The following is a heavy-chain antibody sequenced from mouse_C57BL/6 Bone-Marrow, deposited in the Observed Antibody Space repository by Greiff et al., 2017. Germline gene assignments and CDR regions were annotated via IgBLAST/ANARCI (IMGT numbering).Heavy chain of an antibody. CDR3: ARTVYYYGSSPWFAY. J-gene: IGHJ3*01. V-gene: IGHV1-81*01. D-gene: IGHD1-1*01. Sequence: VKLQQSGAELARPGASVKLSCKASGYTFTSYGISWVKQRTGQGLEWIGEIYPRSGNTYYNEKFKGKATLTADKSSSTAYMELRSLTSEDSAVYFCARTVYYYGSSPWFAYWGQGTLVTVSA. CDR2: IYPRSGNT. CDR1: GYTFTSYG.